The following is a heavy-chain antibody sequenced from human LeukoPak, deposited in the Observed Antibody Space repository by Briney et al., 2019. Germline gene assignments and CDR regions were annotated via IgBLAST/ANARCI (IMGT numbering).Heavy chain of an antibody. J-gene: IGHJ4*02. V-gene: IGHV4-59*01. CDR2: IYYSGST. CDR1: GGSISSYY. CDR3: ARGRSDTAMVTG. Sequence: SETLSLTCTVSGGSISSYYWSWIRQPPGKGLEWIGYIYYSGSTNYNPSLKSRVTISVDTSKNRFSLKLSSVTAADTAVYYCARGRSDTAMVTGWGQGTLVTVSS. D-gene: IGHD5-18*01.